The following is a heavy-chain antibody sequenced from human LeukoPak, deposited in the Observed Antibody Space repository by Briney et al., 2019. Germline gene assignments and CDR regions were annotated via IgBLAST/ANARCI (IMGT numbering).Heavy chain of an antibody. CDR3: ARAVNGGYDYFDY. D-gene: IGHD4-23*01. V-gene: IGHV1-46*01. CDR1: GYTFTSYY. CDR2: INPSGGST. J-gene: IGHJ4*02. Sequence: ASVKVSCRASGYTFTSYYMHWVRQAPGQGLVGMGIINPSGGSTSYAQKFQGRVTMTRDTSTSTVYMELSSVRSEDTAVYYCARAVNGGYDYFDYWGQGTLVTVSS.